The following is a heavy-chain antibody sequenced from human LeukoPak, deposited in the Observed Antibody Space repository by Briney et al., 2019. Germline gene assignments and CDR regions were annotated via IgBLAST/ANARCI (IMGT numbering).Heavy chain of an antibody. CDR1: GYTFTSYY. J-gene: IGHJ4*02. D-gene: IGHD6-13*01. Sequence: ASVKVSCKASGYTFTSYYMHWVRQAPGQALEWMGIINPSGGSTSYAQKFQGRVTMTRDMSTSTVYMGLSSLRSEDTAVYYCALSPGGYDGQDFDYWGQGTLVTVSS. CDR2: INPSGGST. CDR3: ALSPGGYDGQDFDY. V-gene: IGHV1-46*01.